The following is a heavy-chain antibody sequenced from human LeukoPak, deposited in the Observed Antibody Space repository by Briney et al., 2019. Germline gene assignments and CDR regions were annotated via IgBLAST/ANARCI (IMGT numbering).Heavy chain of an antibody. CDR1: GYSFTNYW. Sequence: GESLKISCKGSGYSFTNYWIGWVRQIPGKGLEWMGIIYPGDSDTRYSPSFQGQVTISADKSINTASLQWSSLKASDTAMYYCARLHLTASLAAVYFDYWGQGTLVTVSS. D-gene: IGHD2-21*02. CDR2: IYPGDSDT. V-gene: IGHV5-51*01. J-gene: IGHJ4*02. CDR3: ARLHLTASLAAVYFDY.